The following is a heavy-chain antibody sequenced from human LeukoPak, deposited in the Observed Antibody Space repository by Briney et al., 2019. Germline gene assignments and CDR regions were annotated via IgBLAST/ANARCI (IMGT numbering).Heavy chain of an antibody. CDR3: ARMKRAGVFDF. D-gene: IGHD3-10*01. V-gene: IGHV1-18*01. CDR1: GYTFSTYG. CDR2: ISAYNRNT. J-gene: IGHJ4*02. Sequence: ASVKVSCVASGYTFSTYGFGWVRQAPGQGLEWMGWISAYNRNTNYARTLQGRVTVTTDASTATAYMELRNLRSDDTAIYFCARMKRAGVFDFWGQGTLVTVSS.